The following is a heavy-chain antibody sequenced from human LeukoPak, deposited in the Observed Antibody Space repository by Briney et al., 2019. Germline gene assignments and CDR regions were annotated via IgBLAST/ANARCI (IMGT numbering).Heavy chain of an antibody. CDR1: GGSINYDY. CDR3: ATLRGASTAVFDS. D-gene: IGHD2-21*02. J-gene: IGHJ4*02. CDR2: IHYSGAT. Sequence: SETLSLTCTVSGGSINYDYWSWIRQSPGKRLEWIGYIHYSGATNYSPSLNSRVTISVDTSKNQFTLKLSSVTAADTALYYCATLRGASTAVFDSWGQGTLVTVSS. V-gene: IGHV4-59*08.